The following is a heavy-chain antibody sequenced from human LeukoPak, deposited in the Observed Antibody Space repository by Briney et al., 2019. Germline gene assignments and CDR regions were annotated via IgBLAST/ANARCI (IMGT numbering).Heavy chain of an antibody. CDR1: GFTMSNYW. D-gene: IGHD3-22*01. V-gene: IGHV3-7*01. Sequence: GGSLRLSCAASGFTMSNYWMSWVRQAPGKGLEWVANIKQDGSEKYYVDSVEGRFTISRDNAKNSLHLQMNSLGPEDTAVYYCVRIRGVWLYDCWGQGTLVTVSS. CDR2: IKQDGSEK. CDR3: VRIRGVWLYDC. J-gene: IGHJ4*02.